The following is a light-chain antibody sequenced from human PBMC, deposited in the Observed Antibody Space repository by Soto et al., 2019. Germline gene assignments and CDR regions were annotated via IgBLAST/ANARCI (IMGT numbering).Light chain of an antibody. V-gene: IGLV2-14*01. Sequence: QSALTQPASVSGSPGQSITISCTGTSSDVGGYNYVSWYQQHPGKAPKLMIYDVSNRPSGVSNRFSGSKSGNTASLTISXXXXXXXXDYYCSSYTSSSTLVFGGGTKLTVL. J-gene: IGLJ3*02. CDR2: DVS. CDR1: SSDVGGYNY. CDR3: SSYTSSSTLV.